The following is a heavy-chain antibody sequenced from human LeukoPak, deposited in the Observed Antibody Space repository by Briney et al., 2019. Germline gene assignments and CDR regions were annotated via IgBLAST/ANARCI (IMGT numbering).Heavy chain of an antibody. CDR3: AKPRPSYSSSWYDH. V-gene: IGHV3-23*01. CDR2: ISGSGGST. J-gene: IGHJ5*02. D-gene: IGHD6-13*01. Sequence: PGGSLRLSCAASGFTFTSYAMSWVRQAPGKGLEWVSAISGSGGSTYYADSVKGRYTISRDNSKNTLYLHMNSLRAENTAVYYCAKPRPSYSSSWYDHWGQGTLVTVSS. CDR1: GFTFTSYA.